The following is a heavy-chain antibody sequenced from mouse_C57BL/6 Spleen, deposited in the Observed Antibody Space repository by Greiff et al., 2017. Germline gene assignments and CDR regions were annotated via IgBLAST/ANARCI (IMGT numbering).Heavy chain of an antibody. CDR1: GYTFTDYE. D-gene: IGHD2-4*01. J-gene: IGHJ3*01. CDR3: TRSYDYDAWFAY. Sequence: ESGAELVRPGASVTLSCKASGYTFTDYEMPWVKQTPVHGLEWIGAIDPETGGTAYNQKFKGKAILTADKSSSTAYMELRSLTSEDSAVYYCTRSYDYDAWFAYWGQGTLVTVSA. V-gene: IGHV1-15*01. CDR2: IDPETGGT.